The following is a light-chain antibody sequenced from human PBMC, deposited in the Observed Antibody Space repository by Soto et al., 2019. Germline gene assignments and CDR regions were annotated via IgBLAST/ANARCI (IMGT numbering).Light chain of an antibody. CDR1: SSDVGGYNY. CDR3: GSYAGSYILVV. CDR2: DVS. V-gene: IGLV2-11*01. J-gene: IGLJ2*01. Sequence: QSALTQPRSVSGSPGQSVTISCTGTSSDVGGYNYVSWYQQHPGKAPKLMIYDVSKRPSGVPDRFSGSKSGNTASLTISGLQAEDEADYYCGSYAGSYILVVFGGGTKLTVL.